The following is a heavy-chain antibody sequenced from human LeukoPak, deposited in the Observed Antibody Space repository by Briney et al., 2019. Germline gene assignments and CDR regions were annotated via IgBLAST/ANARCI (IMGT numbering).Heavy chain of an antibody. J-gene: IGHJ4*02. CDR1: GYTLTELS. CDR3: AREKRYCSSTSCYFDY. Sequence: ASVKVSCKVSGYTLTELSMHWVRQAPGKGLEWMGGFDPEDGETIYAQKFQGRVTMTRDTSISTAYMELSRLRSDDTAVYYCAREKRYCSSTSCYFDYWGQGTLVTVSS. V-gene: IGHV1-24*01. CDR2: FDPEDGET. D-gene: IGHD2-2*01.